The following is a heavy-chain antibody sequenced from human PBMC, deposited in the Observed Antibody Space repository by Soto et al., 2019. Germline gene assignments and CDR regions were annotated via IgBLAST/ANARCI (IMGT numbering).Heavy chain of an antibody. V-gene: IGHV1-8*01. CDR2: MNPNSGNT. Sequence: ASVKVSCKASGYTFTSYDINWVRQATGQGLEWMGWMNPNSGNTGYAQNFQGRVTMTRDTSMSTAYMELRSLRSYDTAVYYCARATAITMVRGVPNHDAFDIWGQGTMVTVSS. D-gene: IGHD3-10*01. CDR1: GYTFTSYD. J-gene: IGHJ3*02. CDR3: ARATAITMVRGVPNHDAFDI.